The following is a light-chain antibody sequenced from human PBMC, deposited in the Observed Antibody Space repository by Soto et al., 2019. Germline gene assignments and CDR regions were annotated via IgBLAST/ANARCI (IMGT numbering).Light chain of an antibody. CDR1: SGHSSYI. Sequence: QLVLTQSSSASASLGSSVKLTWSLSSGHSSYIIAWHQQQPGKAPRYLMKVEGSGSYNKGSGVPDRFSGSSSGADRYLTISNLQSEDEADYYCETWDSSAGVFGGGTKLTVL. J-gene: IGLJ3*02. V-gene: IGLV4-60*03. CDR2: VEGSGSY. CDR3: ETWDSSAGV.